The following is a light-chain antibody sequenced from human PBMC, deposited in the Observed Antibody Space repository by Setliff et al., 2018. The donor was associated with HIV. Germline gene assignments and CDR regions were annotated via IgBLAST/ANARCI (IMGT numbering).Light chain of an antibody. CDR3: LLSFDNVVYV. Sequence: QAVVTQEPSLTVSPGGTVTLTCGSSTGTVTHGHYPYWFQQKPGQAPRTLIYDTDNKHSWTPARFSGSLLGGKAALTLSGALPEDKAEYYCLLSFDNVVYVFGTGTKVTVL. J-gene: IGLJ1*01. CDR2: DTD. V-gene: IGLV7-46*01. CDR1: TGTVTHGHY.